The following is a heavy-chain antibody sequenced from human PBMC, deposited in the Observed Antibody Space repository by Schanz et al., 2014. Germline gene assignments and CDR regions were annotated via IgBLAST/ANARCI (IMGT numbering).Heavy chain of an antibody. J-gene: IGHJ4*02. D-gene: IGHD2-15*01. CDR3: AKGKDSPYYFDD. CDR1: GFIFSNFA. Sequence: EVQLVESGGGLVQPGGSLRLSCAASGFIFSNFAMEWVRQAPGKGLEWVAGISGAGGSTYYVDSVKGRFTISRDNSRNTMYLQMTGLRAEDTAIYYCAKGKDSPYYFDDWGQGTLVTVSS. CDR2: ISGAGGST. V-gene: IGHV3-23*04.